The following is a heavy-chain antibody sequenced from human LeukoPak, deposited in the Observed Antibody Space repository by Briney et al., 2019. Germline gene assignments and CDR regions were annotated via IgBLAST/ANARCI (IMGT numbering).Heavy chain of an antibody. CDR2: IYHSGST. D-gene: IGHD1-26*01. CDR3: ARLSVIVGAALEYYYYYMDV. CDR1: GGSNSSGGYY. Sequence: PSETLSLTCTVSGGSNSSGGYYWSWIRQPPGKGLEWIGYIYHSGSTYYNPSLKSRVTISVDRSKNQFSLKLSSVTAADTAVYYCARLSVIVGAALEYYYYYMDVWGQGTTVTVSS. V-gene: IGHV4-30-2*01. J-gene: IGHJ6*03.